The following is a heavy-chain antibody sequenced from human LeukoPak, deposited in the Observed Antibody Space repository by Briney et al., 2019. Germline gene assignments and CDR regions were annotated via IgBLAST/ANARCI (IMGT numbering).Heavy chain of an antibody. D-gene: IGHD4-11*01. V-gene: IGHV3-23*01. CDR2: ISGSGGNT. CDR3: ARVLSDYSNANWFDP. CDR1: GFTFSNYA. J-gene: IGHJ5*02. Sequence: PGGSLRLSCAASGFTFSNYAMNWVRQAPGKGLEWVSAISGSGGNTYYADSVKGRFTISRDNSKNTLYLQMNSLRAEDTAVYYCARVLSDYSNANWFDPWGQGTLVTVSS.